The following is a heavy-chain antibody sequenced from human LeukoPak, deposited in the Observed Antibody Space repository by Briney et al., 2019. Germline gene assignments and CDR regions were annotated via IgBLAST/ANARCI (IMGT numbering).Heavy chain of an antibody. CDR2: INSDGSST. V-gene: IGHV3-74*01. Sequence: GGSLRLPCAASGFTFSSYWMHWVRQAPGKGLVWVSRINSDGSSTRYADSVNGRFTISRDNSKNTLYLNSLRAEDTAVYYCAKVGGYFDSYDAFDIWGQGTMVTVSS. J-gene: IGHJ3*02. CDR3: AKVGGYFDSYDAFDI. CDR1: GFTFSSYW. D-gene: IGHD3-9*01.